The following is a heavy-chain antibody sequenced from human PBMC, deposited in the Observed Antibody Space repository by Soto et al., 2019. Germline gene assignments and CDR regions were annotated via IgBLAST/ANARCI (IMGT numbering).Heavy chain of an antibody. J-gene: IGHJ4*02. CDR1: GGSISSGGYY. Sequence: QVQLQESGPGLVKPSQTLSLTCTVSGGSISSGGYYWSWIRQHPGKGLEWIGYIYYSGSTYYNPSLKSRVTISVDPSKTQFSLKLSAVTAADTDVYYCALGDLGYYDSSGYYSYWGQGTLVTVSS. V-gene: IGHV4-31*03. D-gene: IGHD3-22*01. CDR2: IYYSGST. CDR3: ALGDLGYYDSSGYYSY.